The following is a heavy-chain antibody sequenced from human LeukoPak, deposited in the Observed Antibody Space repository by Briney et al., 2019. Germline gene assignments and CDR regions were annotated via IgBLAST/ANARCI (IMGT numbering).Heavy chain of an antibody. J-gene: IGHJ4*02. D-gene: IGHD1-14*01. CDR3: ASNNGLRPFDY. Sequence: ASVTVSCKASGYTFTSYYMHWVRQAPGQGLEWMGIINPSGGSTSYAQKFQGRVTMTRDMSTSTVYMELSSLRSEDTAVYYCASNNGLRPFDYWGQGTLVTVSS. CDR1: GYTFTSYY. CDR2: INPSGGST. V-gene: IGHV1-46*01.